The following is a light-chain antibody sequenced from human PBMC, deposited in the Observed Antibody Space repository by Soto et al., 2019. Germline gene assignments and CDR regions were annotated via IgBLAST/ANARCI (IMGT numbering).Light chain of an antibody. J-gene: IGKJ1*01. V-gene: IGKV1-39*01. CDR2: AAS. CDR1: QSISSY. Sequence: DIQITQSPSSLSPSVGDRVTITCRSSQSISSYLNWYQQKPGKAPKLLIYAASSLQSGVPSRFSGSGSGTDFTLTISSLQPEDFATYYCQQSYSTPPWTFGQGTKVDIK. CDR3: QQSYSTPPWT.